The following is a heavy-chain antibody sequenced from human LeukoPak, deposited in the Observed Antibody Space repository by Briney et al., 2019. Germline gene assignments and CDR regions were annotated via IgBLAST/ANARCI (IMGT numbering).Heavy chain of an antibody. CDR1: GGSFSGHY. Sequence: SETLSLTCAVYGGSFSGHYWSWIRQPPGKGLEWIGEINHSGSTNYNPSLKSRVTISVDTSKNQFSLKLSSVTAADTAVYYCARRGTRELGYWGQGTLVTVSS. CDR3: ARRGTRELGY. CDR2: INHSGST. V-gene: IGHV4-34*01. J-gene: IGHJ4*02. D-gene: IGHD1-26*01.